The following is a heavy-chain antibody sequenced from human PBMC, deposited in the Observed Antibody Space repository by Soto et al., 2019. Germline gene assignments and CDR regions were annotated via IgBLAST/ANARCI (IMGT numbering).Heavy chain of an antibody. CDR2: ISGSGGST. J-gene: IGHJ6*03. V-gene: IGHV3-23*01. CDR1: GFTFSSYA. D-gene: IGHD2-2*01. Sequence: GGSLRLSCAASGFTFSSYAMSWVRQAPGKGLEWVSAISGSGGSTYYADSVKGRFTISRDNSKNTLYLQMNSLRAEDTAVYYCAKRYCSSTSCYGGPRRYYYYMDVWGKGTTVTVSS. CDR3: AKRYCSSTSCYGGPRRYYYYMDV.